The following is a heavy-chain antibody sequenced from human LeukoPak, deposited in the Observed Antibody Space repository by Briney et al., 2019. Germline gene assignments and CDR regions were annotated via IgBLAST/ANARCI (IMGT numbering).Heavy chain of an antibody. CDR3: ANDILTGYGRDI. D-gene: IGHD3-9*01. J-gene: IGHJ3*02. Sequence: GGSLRLSCAASGLTFSSYAMSWVRQAPGKGLEWVSAISGSGGSTYYADSVKGRFTISRDNSKNTLYLQMNSLRAEDTAVYYCANDILTGYGRDIWGQGTMVTVSS. CDR1: GLTFSSYA. V-gene: IGHV3-23*01. CDR2: ISGSGGST.